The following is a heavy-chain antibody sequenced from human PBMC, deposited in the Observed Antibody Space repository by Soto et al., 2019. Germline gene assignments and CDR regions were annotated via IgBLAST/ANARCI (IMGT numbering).Heavy chain of an antibody. V-gene: IGHV4-30-2*01. J-gene: IGHJ3*02. Sequence: SETLSLTCTVSGASISSGGFLWSWIRQPPGKGLEWIGYIYHSGTKYYNPSLKSRVTMSVDGSKNQFSLTLTSVTAAGTAVYYCARDPLKGAFDIWGQGTMVTVSS. CDR1: GASISSGGFL. CDR3: ARDPLKGAFDI. CDR2: IYHSGTK.